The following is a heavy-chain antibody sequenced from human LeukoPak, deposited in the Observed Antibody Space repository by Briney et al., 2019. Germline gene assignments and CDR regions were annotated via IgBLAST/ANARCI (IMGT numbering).Heavy chain of an antibody. CDR1: GYTFTSYD. D-gene: IGHD2-15*01. V-gene: IGHV1-8*01. J-gene: IGHJ4*02. CDR2: MNPNSGNT. CDR3: ARASSSDVADY. Sequence: ASVKVSCKASGYTFTSYDINWVRQATGQGLEWMGWMNPNSGNTGYAQKFQGIVTMTRNTSISTAYMELSSLRSEDTAVYYCARASSSDVADYWGQGTLVTVSS.